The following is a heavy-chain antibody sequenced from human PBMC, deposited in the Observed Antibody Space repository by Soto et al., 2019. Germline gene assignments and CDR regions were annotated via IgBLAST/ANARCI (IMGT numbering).Heavy chain of an antibody. J-gene: IGHJ4*02. Sequence: QLQLQESGPGLVKPSETLSLTCTVSGGSISSSSYYWGWIRQPPGKGLEWIGSIYYTGSTYCNPSLKSRVTISVDTSKNHFSMKLSSVTAADTAVYYCARQVRGYCSSISYHFDYWGQGILVTVSS. CDR1: GGSISSSSYY. D-gene: IGHD2-2*01. V-gene: IGHV4-39*01. CDR3: ARQVRGYCSSISYHFDY. CDR2: IYYTGST.